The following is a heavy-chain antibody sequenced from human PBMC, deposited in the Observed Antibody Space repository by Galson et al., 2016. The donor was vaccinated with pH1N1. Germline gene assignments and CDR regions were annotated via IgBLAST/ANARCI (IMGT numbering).Heavy chain of an antibody. D-gene: IGHD4-17*01. V-gene: IGHV2-5*02. CDR3: AHSGYGDYVGGLHY. J-gene: IGHJ4*02. CDR2: IYWDDDK. Sequence: PALVKPTQTLTLTCTFSGFSLSTSGVGVGWIRQPPGKALEWLALIYWDDDKRYSPSLKSRLTNTKDTSKNPVVLKMTNKDPADTATYSCAHSGYGDYVGGLHYWGQGTLVTVSS. CDR1: GFSLSTSGVG.